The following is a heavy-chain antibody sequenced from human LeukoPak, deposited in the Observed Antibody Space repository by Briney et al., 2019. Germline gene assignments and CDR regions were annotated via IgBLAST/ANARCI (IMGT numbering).Heavy chain of an antibody. CDR3: ARAGQHYGDYVEFWFDP. J-gene: IGHJ5*02. Sequence: PGGSPRLSRAASGFTFSTYWMHWVRQAPGKGLVWVSRINSDGSSTSYADSVKGRFTISRDNAKNTLYLQMNSLRAEDMAVYYCARAGQHYGDYVEFWFDPWGQGTLVTVSS. CDR1: GFTFSTYW. D-gene: IGHD4-17*01. V-gene: IGHV3-74*01. CDR2: INSDGSST.